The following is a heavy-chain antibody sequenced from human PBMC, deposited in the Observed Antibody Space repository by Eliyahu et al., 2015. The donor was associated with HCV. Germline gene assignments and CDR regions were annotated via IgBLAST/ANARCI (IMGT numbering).Heavy chain of an antibody. CDR2: INTDGTII. D-gene: IGHD3-3*01. V-gene: IGHV3-74*01. CDR1: GFIFSDHW. CDR3: ARPYYDFWSGPDC. Sequence: EVHLVESGGALVQPGGSLRLSCEASGFIFSDHWMHWVRQTPGKAPVWGSPINTDGTIITYADSVKGRFTISRDNVKNTLFLEMNSLRVDDTAVYYCARPYYDFWSGPDCWGQGTLVTVSS. J-gene: IGHJ4*02.